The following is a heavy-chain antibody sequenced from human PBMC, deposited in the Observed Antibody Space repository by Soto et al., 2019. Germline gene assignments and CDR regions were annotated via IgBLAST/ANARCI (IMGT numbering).Heavy chain of an antibody. D-gene: IGHD5-12*01. J-gene: IGHJ4*02. CDR3: ARLTRGVYDSGRLWEKFDY. CDR2: VYWDDDK. V-gene: IGHV2-5*02. Sequence: QITVKESGLTLAKPTQTLTLTCTFSGFSLSTNGMGVSWIRQSPGKALEWLALVYWDDDKRYSPSLSSRLTITQATAKTPVDLTMTNMDPVDTATYSCARLTRGVYDSGRLWEKFDYGGQGTLVTVSS. CDR1: GFSLSTNGMG.